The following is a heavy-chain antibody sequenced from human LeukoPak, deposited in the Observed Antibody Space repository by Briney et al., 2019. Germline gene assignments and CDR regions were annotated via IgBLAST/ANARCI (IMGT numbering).Heavy chain of an antibody. CDR2: INPNSGGT. CDR3: ARSGSIATNNWFDP. Sequence: ASVKVSCKASGYTFTGYYMHWVRQAPGQGLEWMGWINPNSGGTNYAQKFQGRVTMTRDTSISTAYMELSRLRSDDTAVYYCARSGSIATNNWFDPWGQGTLVIVSS. V-gene: IGHV1-2*02. CDR1: GYTFTGYY. J-gene: IGHJ5*02. D-gene: IGHD6-6*01.